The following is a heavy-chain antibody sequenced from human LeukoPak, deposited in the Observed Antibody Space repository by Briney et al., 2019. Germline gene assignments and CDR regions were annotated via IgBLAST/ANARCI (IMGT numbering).Heavy chain of an antibody. CDR1: GFTFSSYA. Sequence: GRSLRLSCAASGFTFSSYAMHWVRQAPGKGLEWVAVISYDGSNKYYADSVKGRFTISRDNSKNTLYLQMNSLRAEDTAVYYCERDIPGGIAASDYWGQGTLVTVSS. CDR3: ERDIPGGIAASDY. V-gene: IGHV3-30-3*01. CDR2: ISYDGSNK. D-gene: IGHD6-13*01. J-gene: IGHJ4*02.